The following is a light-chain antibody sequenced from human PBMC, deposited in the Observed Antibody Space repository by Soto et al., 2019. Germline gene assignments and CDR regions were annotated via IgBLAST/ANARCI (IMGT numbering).Light chain of an antibody. Sequence: EIVLTQSPGTLSLSPGERATLSCRASQFVDSSYLAWYQQKPGQAPRLLIYGAASRAAGIPDRFSGRGSGTDFSLTISRLDPEDSAVYYCQQYGLLPLTFGQGTKVEIK. CDR2: GAA. CDR1: QFVDSSY. V-gene: IGKV3-20*01. J-gene: IGKJ1*01. CDR3: QQYGLLPLT.